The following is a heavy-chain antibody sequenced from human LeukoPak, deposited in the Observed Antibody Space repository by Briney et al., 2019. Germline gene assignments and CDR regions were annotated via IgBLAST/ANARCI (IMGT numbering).Heavy chain of an antibody. CDR1: GGSISSYY. J-gene: IGHJ4*02. D-gene: IGHD1-26*01. CDR2: IYYSGST. CDR3: AKDSLDGSPDY. Sequence: SETLSLTCTVSGGSISSYYWSWIRQPPGKGLEWIGYIYYSGSTKYNPSLKSRVTISVDTSKNQFSLKLSSVTAADTAVYYCAKDSLDGSPDYWGQGTLVTVSS. V-gene: IGHV4-59*01.